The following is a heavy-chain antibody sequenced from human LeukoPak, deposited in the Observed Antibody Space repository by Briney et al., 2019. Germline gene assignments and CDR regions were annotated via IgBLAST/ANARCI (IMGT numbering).Heavy chain of an antibody. CDR2: IYPGDSDT. V-gene: IGHV5-51*01. CDR1: GSRFTNYW. Sequence: GEALKISCKGSGSRFTNYWIGWVRQMPGKGLEWMGIIYPGDSDTRYSPSFQGQVTISADKSISTAYLQWSSLKASDTAIYYCARPESPNDGFDIWGQGTMVTVSS. CDR3: ARPESPNDGFDI. J-gene: IGHJ3*02.